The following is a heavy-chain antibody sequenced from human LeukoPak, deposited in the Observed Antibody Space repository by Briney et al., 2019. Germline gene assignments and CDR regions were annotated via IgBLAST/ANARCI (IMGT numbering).Heavy chain of an antibody. J-gene: IGHJ4*02. CDR1: GFTVSSNY. Sequence: GGSLRLSCAASGFTVSSNYMSWVRQAPGKGLEWVSSISSSSSYIYYADSVKGRFTISRDNTKNSLYLQMNSLRAEDTAVYYCASRMYNWNDGDYWGQGTLVTVSS. CDR3: ASRMYNWNDGDY. CDR2: ISSSSSYI. V-gene: IGHV3-21*01. D-gene: IGHD1-1*01.